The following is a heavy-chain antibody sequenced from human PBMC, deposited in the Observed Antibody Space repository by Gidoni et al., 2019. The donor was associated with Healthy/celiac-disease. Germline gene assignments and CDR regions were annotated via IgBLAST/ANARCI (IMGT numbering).Heavy chain of an antibody. J-gene: IGHJ4*02. CDR3: ARVTNNWGPYYFDY. CDR1: GGSISSGSYY. Sequence: QVQLQESGPGLVKPSQTLSLTCTVSGGSISSGSYYWSWIRQPAGKGLEWIGRIYTSGSTNYNPSLKSRVTMSVDTSKNQFSLKLSSVTAADTAVYYCARVTNNWGPYYFDYWGQGTLVTVSS. D-gene: IGHD7-27*01. V-gene: IGHV4-61*02. CDR2: IYTSGST.